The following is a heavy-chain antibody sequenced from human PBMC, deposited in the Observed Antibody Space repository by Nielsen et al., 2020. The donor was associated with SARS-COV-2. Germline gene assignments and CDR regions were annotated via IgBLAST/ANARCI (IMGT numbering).Heavy chain of an antibody. J-gene: IGHJ4*02. CDR1: GFTFDDYG. D-gene: IGHD3-22*01. CDR2: LNSDGSST. V-gene: IGHV3-74*01. CDR3: ARDLYYDSSGFDY. Sequence: GGSLRLSCAASGFTFDDYGMSWVRQAPGKGLVWVSRLNSDGSSTSYADSVKGRFTISRDNAKNTLYLQMNSLRAEDTAVYYCARDLYYDSSGFDYWGQGTLVTVSS.